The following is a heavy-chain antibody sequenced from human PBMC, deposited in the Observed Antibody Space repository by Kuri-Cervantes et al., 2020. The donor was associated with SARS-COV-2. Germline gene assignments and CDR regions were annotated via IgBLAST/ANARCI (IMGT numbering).Heavy chain of an antibody. CDR1: GYTFTSYY. CDR2: INPSGGST. D-gene: IGHD3-3*01. CDR3: ARDLPYDFWSGYYSWEIEQRNRFDY. J-gene: IGHJ4*02. V-gene: IGHV1-46*01. Sequence: ASVKVSCKASGYTFTSYYMHWVRQAPGQGLEWMGIINPSGGSTSYAQKFQGRVTMTRDTSTSTVYMELGSLRSEDTAVYYCARDLPYDFWSGYYSWEIEQRNRFDYWGQGTLVTVSS.